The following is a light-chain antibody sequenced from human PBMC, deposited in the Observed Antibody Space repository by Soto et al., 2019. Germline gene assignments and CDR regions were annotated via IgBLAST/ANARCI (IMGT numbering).Light chain of an antibody. CDR1: QRCLYSYNNKNY. Sequence: DIVMTHSPDSLAVSLVLKGPLNCKPHQRCLYSYNNKNYFAWYQQKPRQPPKLLIYWASTREAGVPDRFSGSGSGTDFTLTISSLQAEDVAVYYCQQYYSTPLTFGGGTKVDIK. CDR2: WAS. CDR3: QQYYSTPLT. J-gene: IGKJ4*01. V-gene: IGKV4-1*01.